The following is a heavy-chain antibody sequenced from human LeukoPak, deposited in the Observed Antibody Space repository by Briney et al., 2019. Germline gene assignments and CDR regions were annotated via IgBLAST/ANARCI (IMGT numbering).Heavy chain of an antibody. CDR3: ARDALRGYSYGLTIDY. D-gene: IGHD5-18*01. V-gene: IGHV1-69*13. CDR1: GYTFTSYY. J-gene: IGHJ4*02. CDR2: IIPIFGTA. Sequence: SVKVSCKASGYTFTSYYMHWVRQAPGQGLEWMGGIIPIFGTANYAQKFQGRVTITADESTSTTYMELSSLRSEDTAVYYCARDALRGYSYGLTIDYWGQGTLVTVSS.